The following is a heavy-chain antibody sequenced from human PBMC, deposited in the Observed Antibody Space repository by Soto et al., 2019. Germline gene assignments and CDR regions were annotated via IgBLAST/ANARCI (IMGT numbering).Heavy chain of an antibody. D-gene: IGHD4-17*01. J-gene: IGHJ6*02. CDR2: ISAYNGNT. V-gene: IGHV1-18*04. CDR1: GYTFTSYG. Sequence: EASVKVSCKASGYTFTSYGISWVRQAPGQGLEWMGWISAYNGNTNYAQKLQGRVTMTTDTSTSTAYMELRSLRSDDTAVYYCARVLYGDYYYGMDVWGQGTTVTVSS. CDR3: ARVLYGDYYYGMDV.